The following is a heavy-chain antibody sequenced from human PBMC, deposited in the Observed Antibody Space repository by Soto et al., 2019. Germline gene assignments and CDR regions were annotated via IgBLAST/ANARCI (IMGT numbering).Heavy chain of an antibody. J-gene: IGHJ5*02. CDR2: ISYDGSNK. CDR3: AKDHYYDSSGYP. Sequence: GGTLRLSCAASGFTFSSYGMHWVRQAPGKGLEWVAVISYDGSNKYYADSVKGRFTISRDNSKNTLYLQMNSLRAEDTAVYYCAKDHYYDSSGYPWGQGTLVTVSS. CDR1: GFTFSSYG. V-gene: IGHV3-30*18. D-gene: IGHD3-22*01.